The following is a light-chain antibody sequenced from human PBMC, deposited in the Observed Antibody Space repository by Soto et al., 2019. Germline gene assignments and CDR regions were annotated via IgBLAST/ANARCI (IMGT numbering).Light chain of an antibody. Sequence: EIVMTQSPATLSVSPGERATLSCRTSRSIGSNLAWYQQKAGRAPRLLIYDASTRATGVPLRFSGRGSGTEFTLTISSLQSEDFAVYYCQQYSDWPLFGPGSRVDIK. CDR1: RSIGSN. CDR2: DAS. CDR3: QQYSDWPL. V-gene: IGKV3-15*01. J-gene: IGKJ3*01.